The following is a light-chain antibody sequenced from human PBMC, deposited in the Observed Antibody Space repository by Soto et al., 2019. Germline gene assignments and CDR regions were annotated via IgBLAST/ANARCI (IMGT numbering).Light chain of an antibody. CDR1: TGAVTSGYY. Sequence: TVVTQESSLTVSPGGTVTLTCASSTGAVTSGYYPNWFQQKPGQAPRAVIYGTSNKYSWTPARFSGSLLGGKAALTLSGVQPEDEAEYYCLLSYGGAAVFGGGTKLTVL. CDR2: GTS. V-gene: IGLV7-43*01. J-gene: IGLJ2*01. CDR3: LLSYGGAAV.